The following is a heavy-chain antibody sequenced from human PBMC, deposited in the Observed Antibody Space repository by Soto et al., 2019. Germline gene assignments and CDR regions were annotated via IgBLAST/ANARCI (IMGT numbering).Heavy chain of an antibody. CDR3: ARVQEMATSDAFDI. J-gene: IGHJ3*02. CDR1: GCSISTYA. V-gene: IGHV1-69*13. CDR2: VIPMFGTP. Sequence: SVKVSCKASGCSISTYAIFWVRQAPGQGLEWMGGVIPMFGTPDYAQKFQGRVTITADESTSTANLEVSSLTTEDTAVYYCARVQEMATSDAFDIWGQGTRVTVSS.